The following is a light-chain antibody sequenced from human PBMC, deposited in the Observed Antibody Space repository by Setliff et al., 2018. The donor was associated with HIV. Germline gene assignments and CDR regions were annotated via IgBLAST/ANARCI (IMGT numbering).Light chain of an antibody. CDR1: SSDVGNYNY. CDR2: DVS. Sequence: SALTQPASVSGSPGQSTTISCTGISSDVGNYNYVSWYQEHPGKAPKLMIYDVSKRPSGVSNRFSGSKSGNTASLTISGLQAEDEADYHCSSYTGRSTFVFGTGTKATVL. V-gene: IGLV2-14*01. J-gene: IGLJ1*01. CDR3: SSYTGRSTFV.